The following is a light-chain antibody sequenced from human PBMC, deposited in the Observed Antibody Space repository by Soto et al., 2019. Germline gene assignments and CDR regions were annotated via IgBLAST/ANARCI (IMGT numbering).Light chain of an antibody. CDR1: QSVSGH. Sequence: EIVLTQSPATLSVSPGERATLSCRASQSVSGHLDWYQQKPGQAPRLLIYDASTRATGIPARFSGSGSGAEFTPTISSLQSEDFAVYYCQQYHNWPLTFGGGTKVDIK. V-gene: IGKV3-15*01. CDR2: DAS. J-gene: IGKJ4*01. CDR3: QQYHNWPLT.